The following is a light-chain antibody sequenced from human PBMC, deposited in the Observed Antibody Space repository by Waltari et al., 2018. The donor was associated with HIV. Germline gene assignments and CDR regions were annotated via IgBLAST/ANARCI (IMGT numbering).Light chain of an antibody. CDR3: QHYNHGPPLT. Sequence: EIVMTQSPATLSVSPGERATLSCRASQSVSSNLAWYQQKPGQAPRLLIYGASTRATGIPARFSGSGSGTEFTLTISSLQSEDFAVYYCQHYNHGPPLTFGGGTKVEIK. J-gene: IGKJ4*01. CDR2: GAS. V-gene: IGKV3-15*01. CDR1: QSVSSN.